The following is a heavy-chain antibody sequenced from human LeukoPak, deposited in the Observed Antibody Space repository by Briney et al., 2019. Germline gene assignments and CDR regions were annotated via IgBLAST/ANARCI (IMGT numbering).Heavy chain of an antibody. D-gene: IGHD3-16*01. CDR1: GFTFNDYY. V-gene: IGHV3-11*01. CDR2: MSSSGSTI. CDR3: AKSFYDYLGAFDI. Sequence: DPGGSLRLSCAASGFTFNDYYMSWIRQAPGKGLEWVSYMSSSGSTIYYADSVKGRFTISRDNSKNTLYLQMNSLRAEDTAVYYCAKSFYDYLGAFDIWGQGTMVTVSS. J-gene: IGHJ3*02.